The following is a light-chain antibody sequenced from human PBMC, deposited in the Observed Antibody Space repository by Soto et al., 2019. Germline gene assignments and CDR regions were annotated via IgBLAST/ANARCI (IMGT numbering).Light chain of an antibody. CDR1: QRVSSN. J-gene: IGKJ1*01. Sequence: DIVMPQSPATLSVSPGERVTLSCRASQRVSSNLAWYQQKVGQAPRLLIYGASTRATGIPARFSGSGSGTEFTLTINSLKSEDFAVYYCLQYNNWPRTFGQGTKVDI. V-gene: IGKV3-15*01. CDR3: LQYNNWPRT. CDR2: GAS.